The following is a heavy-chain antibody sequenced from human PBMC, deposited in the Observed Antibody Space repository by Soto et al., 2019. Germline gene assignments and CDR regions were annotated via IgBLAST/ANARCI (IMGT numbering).Heavy chain of an antibody. V-gene: IGHV1-58*01. CDR3: VADPYCISTSCYPPYYYYGMDV. CDR2: IVVGSGST. CDR1: GFTFTSSA. J-gene: IGHJ6*02. D-gene: IGHD2-2*01. Sequence: GASVKLSCKASGFTFTSSAVQWVRQARGQRLEWTGWIVVGSGSTNYAQKFQERVTITRDMSTSTAYMELSSLRSEDTAVYYCVADPYCISTSCYPPYYYYGMDVWGQGTTVTVSS.